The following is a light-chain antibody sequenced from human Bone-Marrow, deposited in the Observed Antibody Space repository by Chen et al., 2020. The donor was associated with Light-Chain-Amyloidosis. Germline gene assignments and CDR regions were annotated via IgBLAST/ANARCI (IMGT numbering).Light chain of an antibody. J-gene: IGLJ3*02. CDR3: CSYAGRGKM. CDR2: EAK. Sequence: SALTQPPSVSGSPGQRITISSTGSSSDVGTYNLVSWYQHHPGKAPKLIIYEAKKRPSGVSNRFSGSRSGYTASLTISGLQAEDEADYYCCSYAGRGKMFGGGTKLTVL. V-gene: IGLV2-23*01. CDR1: SSDVGTYNL.